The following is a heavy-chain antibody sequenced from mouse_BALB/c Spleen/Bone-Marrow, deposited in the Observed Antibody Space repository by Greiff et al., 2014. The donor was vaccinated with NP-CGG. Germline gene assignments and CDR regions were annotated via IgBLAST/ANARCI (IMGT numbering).Heavy chain of an antibody. CDR3: NKGDSNFAY. V-gene: IGHV14-4*02. CDR1: GFNIKDYY. J-gene: IGHJ2*01. CDR2: IDPENGDT. D-gene: IGHD2-5*01. Sequence: EVQLQQSGAELVRSGASVKLSCTASGFNIKDYYMHWVKQRPEQGLEWIGRIDPENGDTEYAPKFQGKATMTADTSSNHPYLHLISLAAEDTAVYYCNKGDSNFAYWGQGTTLTVSS.